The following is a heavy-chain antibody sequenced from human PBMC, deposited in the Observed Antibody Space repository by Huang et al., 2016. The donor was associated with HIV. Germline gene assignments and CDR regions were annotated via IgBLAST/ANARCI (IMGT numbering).Heavy chain of an antibody. Sequence: EVQLVESGGVVVQPGGSLRLSCAVSGFTFDDFAMPWVRQAPGKGLEWVSLISWDGGTTYYADSVKGRFTISRYNSMNSLYLHMNSLRTEDTALYYCAKAVGGYGFEYPLDYWGQGTLVTVSS. V-gene: IGHV3-43*01. CDR1: GFTFDDFA. D-gene: IGHD3-16*01. J-gene: IGHJ4*02. CDR3: AKAVGGYGFEYPLDY. CDR2: ISWDGGTT.